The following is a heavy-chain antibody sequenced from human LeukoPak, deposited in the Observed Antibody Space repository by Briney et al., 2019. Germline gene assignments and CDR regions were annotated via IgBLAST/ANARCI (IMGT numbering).Heavy chain of an antibody. V-gene: IGHV1-2*02. Sequence: GASVKVSCKASGYTFTGYYMHWVRQAPGQGLEWMGWINPNSGGTNYAQRFQGRVTMTRDTSISTAYMELSRLRSDDTAVYYCARGRGYSYGYVAAFDIWGQGTMVTVSS. D-gene: IGHD5-18*01. J-gene: IGHJ3*02. CDR2: INPNSGGT. CDR3: ARGRGYSYGYVAAFDI. CDR1: GYTFTGYY.